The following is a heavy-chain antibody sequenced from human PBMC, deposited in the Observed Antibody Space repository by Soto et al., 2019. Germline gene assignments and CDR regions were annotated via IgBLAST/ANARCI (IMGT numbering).Heavy chain of an antibody. J-gene: IGHJ6*02. CDR3: ARTVGATRFYYYYYGMDV. V-gene: IGHV4-59*01. CDR1: GGSISSYY. CDR2: IYYSGST. Sequence: QVQLQESGPGLVKPSETLSLTRTVSGGSISSYYWSWIRQPPGKGLEWIGYIYYSGSTNYNPSLKSRVTISVDTSKNQFSLKLSSVTAADTAVYYCARTVGATRFYYYYYGMDVWGQGTTVTVSS. D-gene: IGHD1-26*01.